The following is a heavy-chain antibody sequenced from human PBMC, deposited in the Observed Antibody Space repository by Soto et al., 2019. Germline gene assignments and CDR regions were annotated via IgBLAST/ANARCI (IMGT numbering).Heavy chain of an antibody. CDR2: VYWDADK. J-gene: IGHJ4*02. D-gene: IGHD2-2*03. CDR1: GFSLRTTGVG. CDR3: AHSLGYCNRISCFGPAFED. V-gene: IGHV2-5*02. Sequence: QITLKESGPRLVKPTQTLTLNSTFSGFSLRTTGVGVGWIRQPPGRALEWLALVYWDADKRYNPSLRSRLTITKDTSENEVVLTMTNMDPVDTATYYCAHSLGYCNRISCFGPAFEDWGRGTLVTVSS.